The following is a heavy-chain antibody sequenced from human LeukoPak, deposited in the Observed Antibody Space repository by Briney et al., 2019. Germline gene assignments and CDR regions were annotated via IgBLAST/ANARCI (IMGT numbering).Heavy chain of an antibody. CDR3: AKISDSSGYYEGFDP. Sequence: ASVKVSCKASGYTFTSYDINWVRQATGQGLEWMGWMNPNSGNIGYAQKFQGRVTMTRNTSISTAYMELSSLRSEDTAVYYCAKISDSSGYYEGFDPWGQGTLVTVSS. J-gene: IGHJ5*02. D-gene: IGHD3-22*01. V-gene: IGHV1-8*01. CDR1: GYTFTSYD. CDR2: MNPNSGNI.